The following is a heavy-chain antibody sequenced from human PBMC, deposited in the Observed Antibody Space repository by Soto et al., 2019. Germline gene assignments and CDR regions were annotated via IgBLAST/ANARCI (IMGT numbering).Heavy chain of an antibody. CDR3: ARDGPEHINSLDF. V-gene: IGHV3-74*03. Sequence: EVQLVESGGGLIQPGGSLRLSCAASGFTFGNYWMQWVRQAPGKGLVWVSRTDNGGGSTTYADSVKGRFTISRDNAKNTLYLQMNSLRADDTAVYFCARDGPEHINSLDFWGQGTLVTVSS. D-gene: IGHD1-1*01. CDR1: GFTFGNYW. J-gene: IGHJ4*02. CDR2: TDNGGGST.